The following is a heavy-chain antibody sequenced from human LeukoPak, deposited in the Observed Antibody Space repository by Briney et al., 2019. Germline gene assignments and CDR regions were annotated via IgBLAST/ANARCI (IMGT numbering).Heavy chain of an antibody. CDR1: GDFITAYY. V-gene: IGHV4-39*01. D-gene: IGHD3-10*01. Sequence: SETLSLTCTVSGDFITAYYWGWIRQPPGKGLEWIGSIYYSGSTYYNPSLKSRVTISVDTSKNQFSLKLSSVTAADTAVYYCARHRLVRGVIIYYYYYYMDVWGKGTTVTISS. J-gene: IGHJ6*03. CDR3: ARHRLVRGVIIYYYYYYMDV. CDR2: IYYSGST.